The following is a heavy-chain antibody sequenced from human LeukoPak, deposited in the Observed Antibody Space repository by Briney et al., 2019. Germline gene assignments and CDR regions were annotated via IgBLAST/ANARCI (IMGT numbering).Heavy chain of an antibody. D-gene: IGHD5-18*01. Sequence: GGSLRLSCAASGFTFSSYGMHWVRQAPGKGLEWVSYISSSGSTIYYADSVKGRFTISRDNAKNSLYLQMNSLRAEDTAVYYRARDTFSEGRYSPSGGPDYWGQGTLVTVSS. V-gene: IGHV3-48*04. CDR2: ISSSGSTI. CDR1: GFTFSSYG. J-gene: IGHJ4*02. CDR3: ARDTFSEGRYSPSGGPDY.